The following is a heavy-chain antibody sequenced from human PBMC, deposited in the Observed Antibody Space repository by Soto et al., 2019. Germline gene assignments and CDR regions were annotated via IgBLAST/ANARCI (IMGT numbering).Heavy chain of an antibody. CDR3: ARPYCSSANCPKYYHYGMDV. Sequence: PGESLKISCKGSGYSFTSYWIGWVRQMPGKGLEWMGSIYPGDSDSRYSPSFQGQVTISADKSISTAYLQWSSLKASDTAMYYCARPYCSSANCPKYYHYGMDVWGQGTTVTVSS. D-gene: IGHD2-2*01. CDR1: GYSFTSYW. J-gene: IGHJ6*02. CDR2: IYPGDSDS. V-gene: IGHV5-51*01.